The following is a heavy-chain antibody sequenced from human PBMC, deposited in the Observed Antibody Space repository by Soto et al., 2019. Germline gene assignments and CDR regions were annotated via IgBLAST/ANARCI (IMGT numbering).Heavy chain of an antibody. Sequence: DVQLVESGGGLVKPGRSLRLSCAASGFNFITFSMNWVRQAPGKGLEWVSSISASSSSIYYAESVKGRFTVSRDNAKNSLYLQMNSLTAEDTALYYCVRDAYNRDAFDIWGQGTTVTVSS. D-gene: IGHD1-20*01. CDR3: VRDAYNRDAFDI. CDR2: ISASSSSI. J-gene: IGHJ3*02. CDR1: GFNFITFS. V-gene: IGHV3-21*01.